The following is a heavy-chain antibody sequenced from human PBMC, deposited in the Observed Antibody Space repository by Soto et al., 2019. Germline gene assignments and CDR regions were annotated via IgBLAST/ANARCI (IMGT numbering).Heavy chain of an antibody. V-gene: IGHV1-24*01. Sequence: GASVKVSCKVSGYTLTELSMHWVRQAPGKGLEWMGGFDPEDGETIYAQKFQGRVTMTEDTSTDTAYMELSSLRSEDTAVYYCATGFFFPGSETYYYYYYMDVWGKGTTVTVSS. CDR2: FDPEDGET. CDR3: ATGFFFPGSETYYYYYYMDV. CDR1: GYTLTELS. J-gene: IGHJ6*03. D-gene: IGHD1-26*01.